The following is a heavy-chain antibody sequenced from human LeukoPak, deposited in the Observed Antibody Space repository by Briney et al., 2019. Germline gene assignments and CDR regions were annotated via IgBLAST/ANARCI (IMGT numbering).Heavy chain of an antibody. V-gene: IGHV4-34*01. J-gene: IGHJ4*02. CDR2: INHSGST. CDR1: GGSFSGYY. D-gene: IGHD3-22*01. CDR3: AREGTRSSGYLYY. Sequence: SETLSLTCAVYGGSFSGYYWSWIRQPPGKGLEWIGEINHSGSTTYNPSLKSRVTISVDTSKNQFSLKLRSVTAADTAVYYCAREGTRSSGYLYYWGQGILVTVSS.